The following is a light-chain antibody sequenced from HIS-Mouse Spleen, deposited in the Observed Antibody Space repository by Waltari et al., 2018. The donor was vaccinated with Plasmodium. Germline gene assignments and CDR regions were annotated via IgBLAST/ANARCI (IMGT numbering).Light chain of an antibody. J-gene: IGLJ3*02. CDR1: SLRSYY. Sequence: SSELTHDPAVSVALGQTVRITFQGDSLRSYYASWYQQKPGQAPVLVIYGKNNRPPGIPDRFSGSSSGNTASLTITGAQAEDEADYYCNSRDSSGNHQVFGGGTKLTVL. CDR2: GKN. V-gene: IGLV3-19*01. CDR3: NSRDSSGNHQV.